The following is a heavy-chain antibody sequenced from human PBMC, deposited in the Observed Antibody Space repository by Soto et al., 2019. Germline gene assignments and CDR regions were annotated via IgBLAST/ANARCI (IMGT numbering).Heavy chain of an antibody. D-gene: IGHD3-10*01. CDR3: VRDSDRWTYGLGSWLE. Sequence: QVQLVQSGAELREPGASVKVSCRTSGYTFTEHYIHWVRQAPGQGLEWMGWVNPNGDDTHYARKFRARVTMTRDTSISTAYMELTGLRSDDTATYYCVRDSDRWTYGLGSWLEWGQGTPVTVSS. CDR2: VNPNGDDT. V-gene: IGHV1-2*02. J-gene: IGHJ4*02. CDR1: GYTFTEHY.